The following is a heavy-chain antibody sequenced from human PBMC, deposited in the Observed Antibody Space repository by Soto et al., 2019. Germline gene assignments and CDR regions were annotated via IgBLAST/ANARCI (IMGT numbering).Heavy chain of an antibody. CDR3: AREGRIGWLGIDY. J-gene: IGHJ4*02. CDR2: ISTYNVNT. V-gene: IGHV1-18*01. CDR1: GYTFTRHG. Sequence: QVQLVQSGPEVKKPGASVKVSCKASGYTFTRHGFSWVRQAPGQGLEWMGWISTYNVNTHYAQRFQGRVTMTADTSANTVYMELTSLRPDDTAIYYWAREGRIGWLGIDYWGQGTLVTVSS. D-gene: IGHD6-19*01.